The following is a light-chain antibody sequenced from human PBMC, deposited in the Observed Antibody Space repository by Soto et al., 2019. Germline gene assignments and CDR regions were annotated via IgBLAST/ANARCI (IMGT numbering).Light chain of an antibody. V-gene: IGKV1-9*01. J-gene: IGKJ4*01. CDR1: QGLSSY. Sequence: IQLTQSPSSLSASVGDRVTITCRASQGLSSYLAWFQQKPGKAPKLLIYAASTLQTGVPSRFSGSASGTDFTLTITSLQPEDFATYYCQQVNNYPLTFGGGTKVEIK. CDR2: AAS. CDR3: QQVNNYPLT.